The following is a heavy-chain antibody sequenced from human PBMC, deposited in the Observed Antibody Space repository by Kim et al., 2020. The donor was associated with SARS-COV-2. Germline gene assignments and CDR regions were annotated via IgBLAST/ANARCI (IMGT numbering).Heavy chain of an antibody. Sequence: SGPTNYDPALRGRVTISADTSKNHFSLGLSSVTAADTAVYYCARLSVALDYWGQGTLVTVSS. V-gene: IGHV4-59*01. D-gene: IGHD3-16*02. CDR3: ARLSVALDY. J-gene: IGHJ4*02. CDR2: SGPT.